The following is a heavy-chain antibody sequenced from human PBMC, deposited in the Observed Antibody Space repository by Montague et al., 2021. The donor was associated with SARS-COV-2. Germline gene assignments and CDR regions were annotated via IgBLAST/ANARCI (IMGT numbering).Heavy chain of an antibody. CDR1: GGCIIGDH. CDR3: ARSVFSESRRKGLWGVSSVGSFSMDV. Sequence: SETLSLTCAGAGGCIIGDHWSWMEEHPGEGLELIEYVYYSGRTNYNPSLKSRVTISVDTSKNQFSLKLSSVTAADTAVYYCARSVFSESRRKGLWGVSSVGSFSMDVWGQGTTVTVSS. D-gene: IGHD3-10*01. CDR2: VYYSGRT. J-gene: IGHJ6*02. V-gene: IGHV4-59*01.